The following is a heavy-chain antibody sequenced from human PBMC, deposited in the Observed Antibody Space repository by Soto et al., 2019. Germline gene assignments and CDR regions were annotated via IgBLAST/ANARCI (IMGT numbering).Heavy chain of an antibody. Sequence: SETLSLTCTVSGDSIFGGDYYWSWIRQAPGKGLQWVGSIYYSGRTYYNPSLESRIAMTVDTSQNQFSLKLSSVTAADSAVYFCARDVDSTILKPNDAFGIWGQGSMVTVSS. CDR2: IYYSGRT. D-gene: IGHD5-18*01. J-gene: IGHJ3*02. V-gene: IGHV4-30-4*01. CDR3: ARDVDSTILKPNDAFGI. CDR1: GDSIFGGDYY.